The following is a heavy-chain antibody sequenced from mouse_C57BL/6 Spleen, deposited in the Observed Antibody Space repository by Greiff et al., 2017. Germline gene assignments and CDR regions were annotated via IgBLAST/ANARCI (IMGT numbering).Heavy chain of an antibody. CDR3: ARGGWLQGDAMDY. D-gene: IGHD2-3*01. CDR1: GYTFTSYW. CDR2: IDPSDSYT. J-gene: IGHJ4*01. V-gene: IGHV1-59*01. Sequence: VQLQQPGAELVRPGTSVKLSCKASGYTFTSYWMHWVKQRPGQGLEWIGVIDPSDSYTNYNQKLKGKATLTVDTSSSTAYMQLSSLTSEDSAVYYCARGGWLQGDAMDYWGQGTSVTVSS.